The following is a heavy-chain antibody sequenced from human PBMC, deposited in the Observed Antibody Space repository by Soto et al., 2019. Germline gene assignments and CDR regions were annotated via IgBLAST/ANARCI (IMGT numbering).Heavy chain of an antibody. J-gene: IGHJ4*02. CDR3: ARATTVTDY. V-gene: IGHV3-72*01. CDR2: TRNKANSHTT. D-gene: IGHD4-17*01. Sequence: GGSLRLSCAASGFSFGSYALSWVRQAPGKGLEWVGRTRNKANSHTTEYAASVKGRFTISRDDSKNSLYLQMNSLKVEDTAVYYCARATTVTDYWGQGALVTVSS. CDR1: GFSFGSYA.